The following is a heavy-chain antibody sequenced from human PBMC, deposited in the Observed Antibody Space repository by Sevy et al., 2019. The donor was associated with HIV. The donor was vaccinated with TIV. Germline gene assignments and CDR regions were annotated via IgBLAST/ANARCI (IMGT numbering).Heavy chain of an antibody. CDR3: ATLAGIAAAGRVFDY. Sequence: GGSLRLSCVASGFTFSDHYMEWVRQAPGKGLEWDGRTRNKADGYTKEYAASVKGRFTISRDESKNSLYVQMNSLKAADTAVYYCATLAGIAAAGRVFDYWGQGTLVTVSS. J-gene: IGHJ4*02. CDR2: TRNKADGYTK. CDR1: GFTFSDHY. V-gene: IGHV3-72*01. D-gene: IGHD6-13*01.